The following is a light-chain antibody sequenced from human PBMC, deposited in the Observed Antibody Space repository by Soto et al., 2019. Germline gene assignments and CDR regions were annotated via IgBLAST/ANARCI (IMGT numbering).Light chain of an antibody. V-gene: IGLV2-14*01. CDR2: DVS. CDR1: SSDVGGYNL. Sequence: QSALTQPASVSGSPGQSITISCTGTSSDVGGYNLVSWYQQYPGKAPKLMIYDVSDRPSGVSNRFSGSKSANTASLTISGLQAEDEADYYCSSYTSSSTQVFGTGTKLTVL. J-gene: IGLJ1*01. CDR3: SSYTSSSTQV.